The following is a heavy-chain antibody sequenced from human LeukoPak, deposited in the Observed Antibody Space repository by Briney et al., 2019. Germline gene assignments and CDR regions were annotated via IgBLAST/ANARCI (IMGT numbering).Heavy chain of an antibody. D-gene: IGHD1-26*01. V-gene: IGHV3-53*01. J-gene: IGHJ4*02. CDR3: ARVSPGRGPRAGFDY. CDR2: IYTGGST. Sequence: GGSLRLSCATSGFTVSSNYMTWVRQAPGKGLEWVSVIYTGGSTYYADSVKGRFTISRDTSKNTLYLQMNSLRAEDTAVYYCARVSPGRGPRAGFDYWGQGTLVTVPS. CDR1: GFTVSSNY.